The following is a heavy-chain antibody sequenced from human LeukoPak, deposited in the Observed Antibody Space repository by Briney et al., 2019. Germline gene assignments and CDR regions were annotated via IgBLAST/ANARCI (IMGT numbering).Heavy chain of an antibody. CDR2: ISSKGGST. CDR1: GFTFSYYA. V-gene: IGHV3-64*01. Sequence: GGSLRLSCAASGFTFSYYAMYWVRQAPGKGLEYVSAISSKGGSTHYANSVKGRFTISRDNSNNTLYLQMGSLRGEDMAVYYCARDWRMDVWGQGTTVTVSS. CDR3: ARDWRMDV. J-gene: IGHJ6*02.